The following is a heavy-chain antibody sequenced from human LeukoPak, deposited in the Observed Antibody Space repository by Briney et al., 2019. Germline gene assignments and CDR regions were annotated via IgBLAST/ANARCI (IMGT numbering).Heavy chain of an antibody. V-gene: IGHV4-59*01. CDR1: GGAISSYY. CDR2: IYYSGGT. D-gene: IGHD3-22*01. CDR3: ARDGLYDSSGYYMDS. J-gene: IGHJ4*02. Sequence: PSETLSLTCTVSGGAISSYYWSSIRQPPGKGLEWIGYIYYSGGTKYNPSLMSRVTISVDRAQNQFSLSLSSVTAADTAVYYCARDGLYDSSGYYMDSWGQGTLVIVSS.